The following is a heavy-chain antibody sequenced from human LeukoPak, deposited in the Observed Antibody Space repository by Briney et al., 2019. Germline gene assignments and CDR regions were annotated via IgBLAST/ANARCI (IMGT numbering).Heavy chain of an antibody. Sequence: PGRSLRLSCAASGFTFSSYGMHWVRQAPGKGLEWVAVISYDGSNKYYADSVKGRFTISRDNSKNTLYLQMNSLRAEDTAVYYCAKEGGGYSGCDNNWFDPWGQGTLVTVSS. CDR3: AKEGGGYSGCDNNWFDP. J-gene: IGHJ5*02. CDR2: ISYDGSNK. D-gene: IGHD5-12*01. V-gene: IGHV3-30*18. CDR1: GFTFSSYG.